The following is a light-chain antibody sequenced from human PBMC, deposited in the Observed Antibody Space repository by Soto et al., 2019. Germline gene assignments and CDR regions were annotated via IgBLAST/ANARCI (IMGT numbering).Light chain of an antibody. Sequence: EIVLTQSPGTLSLSPGERATLSCRASQTISSNYFAWYQQKPGQAPRLLIYGISTRATGIPDRFSGSGSGTDFTLTISRLEPEDFAVYYCQQYKDWPLTFGGGTKVEIK. V-gene: IGKV3-20*01. J-gene: IGKJ4*01. CDR3: QQYKDWPLT. CDR1: QTISSNY. CDR2: GIS.